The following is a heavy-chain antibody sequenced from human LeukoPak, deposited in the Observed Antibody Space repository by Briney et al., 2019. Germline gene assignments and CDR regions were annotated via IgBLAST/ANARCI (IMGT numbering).Heavy chain of an antibody. CDR1: GFTFSSYG. J-gene: IGHJ4*02. CDR3: AKAGIAFHYFDY. CDR2: KSYDGSNK. V-gene: IGHV3-30*18. D-gene: IGHD6-13*01. Sequence: PGRSLRLSCAASGFTFSSYGMHWVRRAPGKGLEWVAVKSYDGSNKYYADSVKGRFTISRDNSKNTLYLQMNSLRAEDTAVYYCAKAGIAFHYFDYWGQGTLVTVSS.